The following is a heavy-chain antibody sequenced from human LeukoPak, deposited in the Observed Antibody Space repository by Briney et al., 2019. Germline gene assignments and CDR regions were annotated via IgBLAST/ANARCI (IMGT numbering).Heavy chain of an antibody. D-gene: IGHD3-10*01. V-gene: IGHV4-4*02. CDR3: ARHGGVVRGEGRDAFDI. CDR1: GGSISRSNW. J-gene: IGHJ3*02. CDR2: IYHSGST. Sequence: SETLSLTCAVSGGSISRSNWWSWVRQPPGKGLEWIGEIYHSGSTNYNPSLKSRVTISVDKSKNQFSLKLSSVTAADTAVYYCARHGGVVRGEGRDAFDIWGQGTVVTVSS.